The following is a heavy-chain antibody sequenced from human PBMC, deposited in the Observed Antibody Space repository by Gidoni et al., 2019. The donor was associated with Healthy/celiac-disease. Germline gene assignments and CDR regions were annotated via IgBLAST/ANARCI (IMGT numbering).Heavy chain of an antibody. CDR2: VIPSFGTA. CDR3: ASGGDTAMVGVGWFDP. V-gene: IGHV1-69*01. J-gene: IGHJ5*02. D-gene: IGHD5-18*01. CDR1: GGTFTIYA. Sequence: QVHLVQSGAEVKKPGSSVKVSCKASGGTFTIYAISWVRQAPGQGLEWTGVVIPSFGTANYAQKFQGRVTITADESTSTAYMELSSLRSEDTAVYYCASGGDTAMVGVGWFDPWGQGTLVTVSS.